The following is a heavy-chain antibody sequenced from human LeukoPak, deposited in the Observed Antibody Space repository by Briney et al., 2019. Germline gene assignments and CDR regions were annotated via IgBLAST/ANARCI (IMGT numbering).Heavy chain of an antibody. D-gene: IGHD6-13*01. Sequence: GGSLRLSCAASGFTFDDCGMSWVRQAPGKGLEWVSGINWNGGSTGYADSVKGRFTISRDNAKNSVYLQMTSLRAEDTALYYCAKDATAVPGTVYMDVWGKGTTVTISS. CDR3: AKDATAVPGTVYMDV. CDR1: GFTFDDCG. CDR2: INWNGGST. V-gene: IGHV3-20*04. J-gene: IGHJ6*03.